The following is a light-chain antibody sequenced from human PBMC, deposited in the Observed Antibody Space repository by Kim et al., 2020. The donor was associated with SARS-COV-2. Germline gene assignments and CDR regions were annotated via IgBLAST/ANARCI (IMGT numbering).Light chain of an antibody. V-gene: IGLV1-44*01. J-gene: IGLJ3*02. CDR2: KNN. Sequence: GQTVTISCSGSSANVGSNPINWYQQLPGRAPKLVIYKNNQRPSGVPDRFSGSKSGTSASLAISGLQSEDEADYYCATWDDSLNVPVFGGGTQLTVL. CDR1: SANVGSNP. CDR3: ATWDDSLNVPV.